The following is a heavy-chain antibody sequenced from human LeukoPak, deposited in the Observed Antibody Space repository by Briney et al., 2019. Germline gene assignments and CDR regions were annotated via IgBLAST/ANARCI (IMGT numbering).Heavy chain of an antibody. CDR3: AEEVTTVVTAHLDH. V-gene: IGHV3-30*18. J-gene: IGHJ4*02. CDR1: GFVFGTYG. CDR2: VSYDGATQ. D-gene: IGHD2-21*02. Sequence: GGSLRLSCVASGFVFGTYGMHWVRQAPDKGLEWVAVVSYDGATQYYADSVKGRFTISRDDSRSTIYLHMSSLRPEDTAVYYCAEEVTTVVTAHLDHWGQGTLVTVSS.